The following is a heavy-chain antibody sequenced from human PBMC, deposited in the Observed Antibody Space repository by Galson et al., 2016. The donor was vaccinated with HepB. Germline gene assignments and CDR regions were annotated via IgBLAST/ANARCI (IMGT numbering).Heavy chain of an antibody. CDR1: GGSIRNSYW. Sequence: ETLSLTCAVSGGSIRNSYWWTWVRQAPGKGLEWVSAINDGGDDTYYADSLKGRFTISRDNSKNTLFLQMNSLRAEDTAVYYCARSLSNFFDYWGQGTLVTVSS. J-gene: IGHJ4*02. CDR2: INDGGDDT. V-gene: IGHV3-23*01. CDR3: ARSLSNFFDY.